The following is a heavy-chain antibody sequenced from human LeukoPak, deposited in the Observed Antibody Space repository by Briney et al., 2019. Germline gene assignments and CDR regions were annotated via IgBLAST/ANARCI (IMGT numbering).Heavy chain of an antibody. CDR2: IRYDGSNK. CDR1: GFTFSSYG. V-gene: IGHV3-30*02. CDR3: ASCGHKHWLEYNWFDP. Sequence: PGGSLRLSCAASGFTFSSYGMHWVRQAPGKGLEWVAFIRYDGSNKYYADSVKGRFTISRDNSKNTLYLQMNSLRTEDTAVYYCASCGHKHWLEYNWFDPWGRGTLVTVSS. J-gene: IGHJ5*02. D-gene: IGHD6-19*01.